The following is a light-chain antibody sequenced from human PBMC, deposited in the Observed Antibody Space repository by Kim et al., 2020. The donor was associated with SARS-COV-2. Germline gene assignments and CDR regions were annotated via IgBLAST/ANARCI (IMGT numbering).Light chain of an antibody. J-gene: IGLJ3*02. CDR3: QSYDSSLSGWV. Sequence: QRVTISCTGSSSNIGAGYDVHWYQQLPGTAPKLLIYGNSNRPSGVPDRFSGSKSSTSASLAITGLQAEDEADYYCQSYDSSLSGWVFGGGTKLTVL. V-gene: IGLV1-40*01. CDR1: SSNIGAGYD. CDR2: GNS.